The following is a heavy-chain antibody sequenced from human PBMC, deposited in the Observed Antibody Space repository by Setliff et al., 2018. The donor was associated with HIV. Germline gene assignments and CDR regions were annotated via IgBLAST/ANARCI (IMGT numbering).Heavy chain of an antibody. V-gene: IGHV4-61*02. CDR3: ARLDTIMLYTDC. Sequence: PSETLSLTCTVSGGSISSGSYYWSWIRQPAGKGLEWIGRIYSSGSTNYNPSLKSRVTISVDTSKNQFSLKLSSVTAADTAVYYCARLDTIMLYTDCWGQGTLVTVSS. CDR1: GGSISSGSYY. J-gene: IGHJ4*02. CDR2: IYSSGST. D-gene: IGHD3-16*01.